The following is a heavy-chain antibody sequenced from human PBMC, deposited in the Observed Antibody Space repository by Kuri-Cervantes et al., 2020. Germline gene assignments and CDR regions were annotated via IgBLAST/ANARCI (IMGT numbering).Heavy chain of an antibody. J-gene: IGHJ4*02. V-gene: IGHV3-23*01. CDR1: GFTFSSYA. D-gene: IGHD2-21*01. CDR3: ANSYSTDFDY. CDR2: ISGSGGST. Sequence: GESLKISCAASGFTFSSYAMSWVRQAPGKGLEWVSAISGSGGSTYYADSVKGRFTISRDNSKNTLYLQMNSLRAEDTAVYYCANSYSTDFDYWGQGTLVTVSS.